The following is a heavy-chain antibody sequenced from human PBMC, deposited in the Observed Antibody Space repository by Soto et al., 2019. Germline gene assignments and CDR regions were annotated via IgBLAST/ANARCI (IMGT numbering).Heavy chain of an antibody. Sequence: TLSLTCAVYGGSFSGYYWSWIRQPPGKGLEWIGEINHSGSTNYNPSLKSRVTISVDTSKNQFSLKLSSVTAADTAVYYCARGVVTVIHYFDYWGQGTLVTVSS. CDR1: GGSFSGYY. J-gene: IGHJ4*02. D-gene: IGHD3-16*02. V-gene: IGHV4-34*01. CDR3: ARGVVTVIHYFDY. CDR2: INHSGST.